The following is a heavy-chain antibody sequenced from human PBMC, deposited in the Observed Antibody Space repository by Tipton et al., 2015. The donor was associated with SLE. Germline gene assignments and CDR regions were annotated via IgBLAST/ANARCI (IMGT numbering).Heavy chain of an antibody. D-gene: IGHD2-2*03. J-gene: IGHJ6*03. CDR3: ATGTLVGSWYYSMDV. V-gene: IGHV4-59*01. CDR2: IYYTGTT. CDR1: GGSISPYY. Sequence: TLSLTCTVSGGSISPYYWNWIRQSPGKGLEWLGNIYYTGTTNYNPPLKTRLSLSLDTSKNQLSLKLSSVTAADTAVYYCATGTLVGSWYYSMDVWGKGTTVTVSS.